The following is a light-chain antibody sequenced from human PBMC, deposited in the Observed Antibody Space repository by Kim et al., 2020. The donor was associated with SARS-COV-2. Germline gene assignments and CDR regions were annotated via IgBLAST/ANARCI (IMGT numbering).Light chain of an antibody. CDR3: QQRYYWPFT. V-gene: IGKV3-11*01. CDR2: DAS. CDR1: QSVSND. Sequence: LSPGESDTLSCRTSQSVSNDLAGYQQRPGQATRHLIYDASNRATGIPARFSGSGSGTDFTLTISSLEPEDFAVYFCQQRYYWPFTFGPGTKVDIK. J-gene: IGKJ3*01.